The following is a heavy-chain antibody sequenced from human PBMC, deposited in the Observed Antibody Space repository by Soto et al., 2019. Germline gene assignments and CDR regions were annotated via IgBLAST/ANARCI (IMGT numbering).Heavy chain of an antibody. CDR2: IYYSGNT. J-gene: IGHJ5*02. D-gene: IGHD5-18*01. CDR3: ARIPVDTSMIYWLDP. V-gene: IGHV4-61*08. CDR1: GGSVSSGDYY. Sequence: PSETRSLTCTVSGGSVSSGDYYWSWIRQPPGKGLEWIGYIYYSGNTNYNPSLKSRVIISVDTSKNLFSLKLTSVTAADTAVYYCARIPVDTSMIYWLDPWGQGTLVTVSS.